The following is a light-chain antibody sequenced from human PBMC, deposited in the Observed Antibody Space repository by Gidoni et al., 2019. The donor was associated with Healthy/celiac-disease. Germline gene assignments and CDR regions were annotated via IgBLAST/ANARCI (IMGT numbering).Light chain of an antibody. CDR3: QQRSNWLT. Sequence: EIVLTQSPATLSLSPGERATLSCRASQSVSSYLAWYQQKPGQAPRLLIYDASNSATGIPARFSGSGSRTDFTLTISSLEPEDFAVYCCQQRSNWLTFGGGTKVEIK. J-gene: IGKJ4*01. V-gene: IGKV3-11*01. CDR2: DAS. CDR1: QSVSSY.